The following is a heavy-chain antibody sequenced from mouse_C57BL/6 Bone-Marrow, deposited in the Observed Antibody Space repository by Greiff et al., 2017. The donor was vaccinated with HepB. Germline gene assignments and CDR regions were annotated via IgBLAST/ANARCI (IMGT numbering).Heavy chain of an antibody. CDR3: ARDHDGYLFAY. CDR1: GFTFSSYA. CDR2: ISDGGSYT. V-gene: IGHV5-4*01. Sequence: EVQRVESGGGLVKPGGSLKLSCAASGFTFSSYAMSWVRQTPEKRLEWVATISDGGSYTYYPDNVKGRFTISRDKAKNNLYLQMSHLKSEDTAMYYCARDHDGYLFAYGGQGTRVTVSA. D-gene: IGHD2-3*01. J-gene: IGHJ3*01.